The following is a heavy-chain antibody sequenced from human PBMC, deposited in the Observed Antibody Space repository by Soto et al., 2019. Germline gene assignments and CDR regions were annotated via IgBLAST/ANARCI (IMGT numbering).Heavy chain of an antibody. Sequence: PGGSLTLSCAASGFPVSSNYMSWVRQAPGKGLEWVSVIYSGGSTYYADSVKGRFTISRDNSKNTLYLQMNSLRAEDTAVYYCSYSSVPGDIWGQGTMVTASS. D-gene: IGHD6-19*01. J-gene: IGHJ3*02. V-gene: IGHV3-53*01. CDR1: GFPVSSNY. CDR3: SYSSVPGDI. CDR2: IYSGGST.